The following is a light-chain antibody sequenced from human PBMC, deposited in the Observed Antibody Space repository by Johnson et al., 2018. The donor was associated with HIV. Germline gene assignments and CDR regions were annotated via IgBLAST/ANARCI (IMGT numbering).Light chain of an antibody. CDR1: SSNIGNNY. CDR2: DNN. V-gene: IGLV1-51*01. CDR3: VTWDTSLSGHYV. J-gene: IGLJ1*01. Sequence: QPVLTQPPSVSAAPGQKVTISCTGRSSNIGNNYVSWYQQLPGKAPKLFIFDNNKRPSGIPDRFSGSKSGTSATLGITGLQTGDEADYYCVTWDTSLSGHYVFGPGTEVTVL.